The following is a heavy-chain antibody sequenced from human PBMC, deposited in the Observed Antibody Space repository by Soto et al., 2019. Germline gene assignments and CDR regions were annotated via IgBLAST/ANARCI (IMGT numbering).Heavy chain of an antibody. J-gene: IGHJ6*02. CDR3: ARDAWLRFGGGYYYYGMDV. Sequence: SETLSLTCTVSGGSISSGDYYWSWIRQPPGKGLEWIGYIYYSGSTYYNPSLKSRVTISVDTSKNQFPLKLSSVTAADTAVYYCARDAWLRFGGGYYYYGMDVWGQGTMVTVSS. CDR1: GGSISSGDYY. D-gene: IGHD5-12*01. V-gene: IGHV4-30-4*01. CDR2: IYYSGST.